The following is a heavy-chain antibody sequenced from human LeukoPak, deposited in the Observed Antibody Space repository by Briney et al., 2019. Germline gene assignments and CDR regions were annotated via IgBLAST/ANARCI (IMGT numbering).Heavy chain of an antibody. V-gene: IGHV3-7*01. J-gene: IGHJ4*02. CDR1: GFTFNSKW. D-gene: IGHD2-2*01. CDR2: INQDGSAQ. CDR3: AGPPSDY. Sequence: GGSLRLTCAASGFTFNSKWMTWVRQAPGKGLEWVANINQDGSAQYYVDSVKGRFTISRDNAKSSLYLEMSGLRVEDTAVYYCAGPPSDYWGQGTLVAVSS.